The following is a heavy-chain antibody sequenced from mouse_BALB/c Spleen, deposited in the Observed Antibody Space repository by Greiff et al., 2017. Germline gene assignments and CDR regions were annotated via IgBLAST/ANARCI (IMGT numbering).Heavy chain of an antibody. CDR2: IYPGGGYT. CDR3: ANRGYGNSAWFAY. J-gene: IGHJ3*01. CDR1: GYTFTNYW. Sequence: QVQLQQSGAELVRPGTSVKISCKASGYTFTNYWLGWVKQRPGHGLEWIGDIYPGGGYTNYNEKFKGKATLTADTSSSTAYMQLSSLTSEDSAVYFCANRGYGNSAWFAYWGQGTLVTVSA. D-gene: IGHD2-10*02. V-gene: IGHV1-63*02.